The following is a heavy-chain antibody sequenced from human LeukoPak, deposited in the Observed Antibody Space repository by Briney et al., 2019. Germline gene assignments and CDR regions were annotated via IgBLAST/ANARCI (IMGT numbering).Heavy chain of an antibody. CDR2: ISSGSSYI. CDR1: GFTFSSYS. V-gene: IGHV3-21*01. J-gene: IGHJ5*02. Sequence: GGSLRLSCAASGFTFSSYSMNWVRQAPGKGLEWVSSISSGSSYIYYADSVKGRFTISRDNAKNSLYLQMNSLRAEDTAVYYCARGPPLRFAHRFDPWGQGTLVTVSS. D-gene: IGHD3-3*01. CDR3: ARGPPLRFAHRFDP.